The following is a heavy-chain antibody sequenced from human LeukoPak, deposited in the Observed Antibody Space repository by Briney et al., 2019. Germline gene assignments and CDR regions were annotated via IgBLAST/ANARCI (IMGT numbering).Heavy chain of an antibody. CDR3: ARLSSTSQPFDP. Sequence: GESLQISSQGSGYSFPSYWIAWVRPMPGKGLEWMGIIYPDDSDTRYSPSFQGQVTISADKSISTAYLQWSGLKASDAAVYYCARLSSTSQPFDPWGQGTLVTVSS. CDR1: GYSFPSYW. V-gene: IGHV5-51*01. CDR2: IYPDDSDT. J-gene: IGHJ5*02. D-gene: IGHD2-2*01.